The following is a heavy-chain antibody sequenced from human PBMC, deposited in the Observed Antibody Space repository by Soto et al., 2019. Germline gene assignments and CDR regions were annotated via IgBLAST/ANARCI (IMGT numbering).Heavy chain of an antibody. CDR2: ISYDGSNK. V-gene: IGHV3-30*18. D-gene: IGHD4-17*01. CDR1: GFTFSSYG. CDR3: AKRYYGDFYDAFDI. J-gene: IGHJ3*02. Sequence: GGSLRLSCAASGFTFSSYGMHWVRQAPGKGLEWVAVISYDGSNKYYADSVKGRFTISRDNSKSTLYLQMNSLRAEDTAVYYCAKRYYGDFYDAFDIWGQGTMVTVSS.